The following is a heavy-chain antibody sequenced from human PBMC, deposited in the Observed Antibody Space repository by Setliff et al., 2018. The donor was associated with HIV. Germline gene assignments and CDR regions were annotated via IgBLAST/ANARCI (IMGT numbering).Heavy chain of an antibody. V-gene: IGHV1-8*01. Sequence: ASVKVSCKASGYNFTSHDINWVRQAPGQGLEWMGWMNPKSGNTGYARKFQGRVTMTRKTSISTAYMELRSLRSDDTAVYYCARVQTMAVAGTQYYYMDVWGEGTTVTVSS. CDR3: ARVQTMAVAGTQYYYMDV. CDR2: MNPKSGNT. CDR1: GYNFTSHD. J-gene: IGHJ6*03. D-gene: IGHD6-19*01.